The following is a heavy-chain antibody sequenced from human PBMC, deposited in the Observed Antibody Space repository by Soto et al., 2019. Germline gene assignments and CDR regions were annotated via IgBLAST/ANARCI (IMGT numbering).Heavy chain of an antibody. CDR2: ITSSGNGT. J-gene: IGHJ3*01. D-gene: IGHD3-10*01. Sequence: GSPSLSCAASGFPFSNHAISLVRQTQVRGPEWVSFITSSGNGTYYADSVKGRFTISRDNSKNTLYVQMNNLRAEDTAIYYCAKRFFGSGSPPRAFDVWGQGTMVTVS. CDR1: GFPFSNHA. CDR3: AKRFFGSGSPPRAFDV. V-gene: IGHV3-23*05.